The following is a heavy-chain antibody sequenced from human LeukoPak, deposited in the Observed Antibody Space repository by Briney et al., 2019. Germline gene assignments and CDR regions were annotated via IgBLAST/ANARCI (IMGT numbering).Heavy chain of an antibody. J-gene: IGHJ4*02. CDR2: IVVGSGNT. CDR1: GFTFTSSA. D-gene: IGHD3-16*02. V-gene: IGHV1-58*02. Sequence: GTSVKVSCKASGFTFTSSAMQWVRQARGQRLEWIGWIVVGSGNTNYAQKFQVRVTITRDMSTSTAYMELSSLRSEDTAVYYCAAVGGDVRLGELSLSPIDYWGQGTLVTVSS. CDR3: AAVGGDVRLGELSLSPIDY.